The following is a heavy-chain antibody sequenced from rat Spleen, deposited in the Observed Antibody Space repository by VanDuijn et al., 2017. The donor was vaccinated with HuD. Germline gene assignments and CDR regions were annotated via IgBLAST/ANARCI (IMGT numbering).Heavy chain of an antibody. CDR1: GLTFNIYW. D-gene: IGHD5-1*01. Sequence: EVQLVESGGGLVQPGRSLTLSCVASGLTFNIYWMTWVRQAPGKGLEWVATITSAGGTTYYPDSVKGRFSISRDNANSTLYLQMDRLRFEDTATYDWTREDWVWDVWVQGISVIVSA. CDR2: ITSAGGTT. CDR3: TREDWVWDV. V-gene: IGHV5-31*01. J-gene: IGHJ4*01.